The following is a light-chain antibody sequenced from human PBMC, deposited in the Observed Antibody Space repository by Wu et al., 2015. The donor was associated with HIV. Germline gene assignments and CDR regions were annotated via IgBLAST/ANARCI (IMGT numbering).Light chain of an antibody. CDR1: QSAGTY. CDR3: QQRGYWGT. Sequence: EIVVTQSPATLSLSPGETATLSCRVSQSAGTYFAWYQQKPGQAPSLLIYDASTRATGIPARFSGSGSGTDFTLTISSLEPEDFAVYYCQQRGYWGTFGGGTKVETK. J-gene: IGKJ4*01. CDR2: DAS. V-gene: IGKV3-11*01.